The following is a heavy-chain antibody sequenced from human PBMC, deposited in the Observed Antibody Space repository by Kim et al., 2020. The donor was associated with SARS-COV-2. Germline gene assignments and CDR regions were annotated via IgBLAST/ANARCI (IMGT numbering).Heavy chain of an antibody. CDR2: INPSGGST. D-gene: IGHD1-26*01. CDR1: GYTFTSYY. CDR3: ARDLSRFVDLWGIVGASPLSNGMDV. Sequence: ASVKVSCKASGYTFTSYYMHWVRQAPGQGLEWMGIINPSGGSTSDAQKFQGRVTMTRDTSTSTVYMEMSSLRSEDTAVYYCARDLSRFVDLWGIVGASPLSNGMDVWGQGTTVTVSS. V-gene: IGHV1-46*01. J-gene: IGHJ6*02.